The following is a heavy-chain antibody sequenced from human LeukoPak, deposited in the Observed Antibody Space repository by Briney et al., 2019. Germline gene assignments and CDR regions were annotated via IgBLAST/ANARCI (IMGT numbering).Heavy chain of an antibody. CDR2: NDRGGT. D-gene: IGHD1-1*01. CDR3: ARDTYNWNDYYYYGMGV. CDR1: GGSVSTDSSY. Sequence: SETLSLTCAVSGGSVSTDSSYWNWIRQTPGKGLEWIGYNDRGGTNYNPSLKSRVTISIDTSKNQFSLKVTSVTAEDTAVYYCARDTYNWNDYYYYGMGVWGKGTTVTVSP. V-gene: IGHV4-61*01. J-gene: IGHJ6*04.